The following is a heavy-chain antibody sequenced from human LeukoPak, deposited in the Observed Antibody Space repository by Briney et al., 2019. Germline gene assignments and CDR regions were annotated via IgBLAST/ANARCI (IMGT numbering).Heavy chain of an antibody. Sequence: SETLSLTCAVYGGSFSGDYWSWIRQPPGKGLEWIGEINHSGGTSYNPSLKSRVTISVDTSKNQFSLKLSSVTAADTAVYYCARIRGRQWLVLAFDIWGQGTMVTVSS. CDR3: ARIRGRQWLVLAFDI. V-gene: IGHV4-34*01. CDR2: INHSGGT. CDR1: GGSFSGDY. J-gene: IGHJ3*02. D-gene: IGHD6-19*01.